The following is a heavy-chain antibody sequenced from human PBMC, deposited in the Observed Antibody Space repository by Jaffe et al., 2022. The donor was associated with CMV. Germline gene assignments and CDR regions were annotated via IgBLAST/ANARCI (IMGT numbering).Heavy chain of an antibody. Sequence: EEELEESGGGLVQPGGSLRLSCAASEFTFDTYAMNWVRQAPGKGLEWVSSISAYGERTFYADSVKGRFTISRDDSLNTLHLQMSSLRAEDTALYYCARGGIQRWSYGGNYHYYYMDVWGKGTAVTVSS. V-gene: IGHV3-23*04. CDR2: ISAYGERT. CDR1: EFTFDTYA. J-gene: IGHJ6*03. CDR3: ARGGIQRWSYGGNYHYYYMDV. D-gene: IGHD5-18*01.